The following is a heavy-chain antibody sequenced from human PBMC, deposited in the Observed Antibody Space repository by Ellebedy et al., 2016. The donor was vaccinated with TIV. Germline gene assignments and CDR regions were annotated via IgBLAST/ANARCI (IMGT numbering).Heavy chain of an antibody. CDR2: ITSSGDRT. CDR3: TRTRDYGDGRQWFDP. J-gene: IGHJ5*02. D-gene: IGHD4-17*01. Sequence: AGSLRLSXATSGFTFSSYAMTWVRQAPGKGLEWVSSITSSGDRTNYADSVKGRFTISRDNSKNTLYLQMNNLRAEDTAKYYCTRTRDYGDGRQWFDPWGQGTLVTVSS. CDR1: GFTFSSYA. V-gene: IGHV3-23*01.